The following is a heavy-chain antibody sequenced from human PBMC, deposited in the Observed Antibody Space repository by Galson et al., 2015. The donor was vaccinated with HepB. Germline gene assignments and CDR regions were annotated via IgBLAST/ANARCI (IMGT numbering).Heavy chain of an antibody. CDR1: GFTFSTYT. CDR2: INNSGGTT. Sequence: SLRLSCAASGFTFSTYTMGWVRQAPGKGLEWVSDINNSGGTTYYADSVKGRFTISRDNSKNTLYLQMNSLRVEDTALYYCAKALSASSYDCWGQGTLVTVSS. CDR3: AKALSASSYDC. J-gene: IGHJ4*02. D-gene: IGHD2-2*01. V-gene: IGHV3-23*01.